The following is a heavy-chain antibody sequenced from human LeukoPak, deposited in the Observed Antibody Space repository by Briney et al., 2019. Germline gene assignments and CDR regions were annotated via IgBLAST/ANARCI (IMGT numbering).Heavy chain of an antibody. CDR1: GFTFSSYW. V-gene: IGHV3-7*01. Sequence: GGSLRLSCAASGFTFSSYWMSWVRQAPGKGLEWVANIKQDGSEKYYVDSVKGRFTISRDNAKNSLYLQMNGLRAEDTAVYYCARYRGYGWFDPWGQGTLVTVSS. CDR3: ARYRGYGWFDP. J-gene: IGHJ5*02. CDR2: IKQDGSEK. D-gene: IGHD1-1*01.